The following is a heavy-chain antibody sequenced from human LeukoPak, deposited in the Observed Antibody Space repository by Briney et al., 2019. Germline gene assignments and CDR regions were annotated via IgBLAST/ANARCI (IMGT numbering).Heavy chain of an antibody. CDR1: GGTFSSYA. D-gene: IGHD6-6*01. J-gene: IGHJ5*02. V-gene: IGHV1-69*13. CDR3: ARAARLPYAEENWFDP. CDR2: IIPIFGTA. Sequence: SVKVSCKASGGTFSSYAISWVRQAPGQGLEWMGGIIPIFGTANYAQKSQGRVTITADESTSTAYMELSSLRSEDTAVDYCARAARLPYAEENWFDPWGQGTLVTVSS.